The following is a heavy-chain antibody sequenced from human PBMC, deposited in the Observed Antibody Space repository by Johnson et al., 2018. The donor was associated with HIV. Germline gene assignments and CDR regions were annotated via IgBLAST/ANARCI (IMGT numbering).Heavy chain of an antibody. J-gene: IGHJ3*02. Sequence: VQLVESGGGLVQPGGSLRLSCAASGFTFSSYWMSWVRQAPGKGLEWVSIISYDGSNKYYADSVKGRFTISRDNSKNTLYLQMNSLRAEDTAGSYCSTDGDGDCALDIWGQGTMVTVCS. CDR3: STDGDGDCALDI. CDR2: ISYDGSNK. D-gene: IGHD4-17*01. CDR1: GFTFSSYW. V-gene: IGHV3-30*14.